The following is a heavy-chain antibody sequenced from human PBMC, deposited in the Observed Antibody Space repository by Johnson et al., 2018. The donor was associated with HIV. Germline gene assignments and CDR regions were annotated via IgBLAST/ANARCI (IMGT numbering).Heavy chain of an antibody. Sequence: QVQLVESGGGVVQPGRSLRLSCAVSGFTFSSYGMHWVRQAPGKGLEWVAIIRYDGSKKYYVDSVKGRFTISRYNSKNTLYLQMNSLRAEATAVYYCARDPSPSSYRAFDIWGQGTMVTVSS. CDR1: GFTFSSYG. CDR3: ARDPSPSSYRAFDI. D-gene: IGHD5-12*01. V-gene: IGHV3-30*02. J-gene: IGHJ3*02. CDR2: IRYDGSKK.